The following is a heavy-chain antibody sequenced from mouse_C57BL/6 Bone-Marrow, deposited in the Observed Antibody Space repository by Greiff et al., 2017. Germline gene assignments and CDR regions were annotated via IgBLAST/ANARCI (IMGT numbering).Heavy chain of an antibody. D-gene: IGHD4-1*01. CDR3: AREGNWDVGGY. V-gene: IGHV1-69*01. CDR2: IDPSDSYT. CDR1: GYTFISYW. Sequence: QVQLKQPGAELVMPGASVKLSCKASGYTFISYWMHWVKQRPGQGLEWIGEIDPSDSYTNYNQKFKGKSTLTVDKSSSTAYMQLSSLTSEDSAVYYCAREGNWDVGGYWGQGTTLTVSS. J-gene: IGHJ2*01.